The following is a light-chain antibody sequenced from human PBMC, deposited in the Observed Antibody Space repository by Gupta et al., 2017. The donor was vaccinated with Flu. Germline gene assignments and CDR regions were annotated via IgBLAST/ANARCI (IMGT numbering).Light chain of an antibody. V-gene: IGKV3-20*01. CDR3: QQYATSPLT. Sequence: GTLSLSPGERATLSCRASQSVGRNFLAWYQQKPGQAPRLLISGASSRATGIPDRFSGSGSGTDFTLTISRLESEDFVVYYCQQYATSPLTFGGGTKVEIK. CDR2: GAS. J-gene: IGKJ4*01. CDR1: QSVGRNF.